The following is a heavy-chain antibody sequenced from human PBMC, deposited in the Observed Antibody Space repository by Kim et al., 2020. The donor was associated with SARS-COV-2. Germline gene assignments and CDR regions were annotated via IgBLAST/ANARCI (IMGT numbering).Heavy chain of an antibody. D-gene: IGHD3-22*01. V-gene: IGHV4-39*01. Sequence: PSLKSRVTISVDTSKNQFSLRLSSVTAADTAVYYCARRYYYDSSGYEFDYWGQGTLVTVSS. J-gene: IGHJ4*02. CDR3: ARRYYYDSSGYEFDY.